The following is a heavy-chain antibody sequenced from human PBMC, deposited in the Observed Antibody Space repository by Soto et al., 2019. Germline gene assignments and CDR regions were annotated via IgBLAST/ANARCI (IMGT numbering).Heavy chain of an antibody. V-gene: IGHV3-66*01. D-gene: IGHD2-15*01. Sequence: EVQLVESGGGLVPPGGSLRLSCPASGFIVSDPYVNWVRQAPGPGLEWVSVISNRGDTHYADSVRGRFSLSSDPSDNTLHLHMNSLRVEDTAVYYCAREPRYCRGGSCSITGDAYDIWGQGTMVTVSS. CDR1: GFIVSDPY. CDR2: ISNRGDT. J-gene: IGHJ3*02. CDR3: AREPRYCRGGSCSITGDAYDI.